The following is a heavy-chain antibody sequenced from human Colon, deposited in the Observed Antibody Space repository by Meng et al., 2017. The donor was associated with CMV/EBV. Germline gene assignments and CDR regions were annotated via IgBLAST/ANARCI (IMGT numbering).Heavy chain of an antibody. CDR2: IHWDDDK. J-gene: IGHJ4*02. CDR1: EFSPTTTGAG. CDR3: ARHSLTILTD. D-gene: IGHD2-8*02. Sequence: TPLKEAGPALVNPPPTLPLTGPFHEFSPTTTGAGVAWVRQPPGKAPELLALIHWDDDKRYSPSLKNRLNITKDTYKNQVVLSMTDLDPADTGIFYCARHSLTILTDWGQGALVTVSS. V-gene: IGHV2-5*02.